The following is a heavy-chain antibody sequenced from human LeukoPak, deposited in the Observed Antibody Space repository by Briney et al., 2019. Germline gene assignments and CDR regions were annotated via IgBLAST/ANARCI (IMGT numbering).Heavy chain of an antibody. V-gene: IGHV4-4*02. J-gene: IGHJ6*02. CDR3: ASLASPGYYYYGMDV. D-gene: IGHD3-10*01. Sequence: IYHSGSTNYNPSLKSRVTISVDKSKNHFSLKLNSVTAADTAVYYCASLASPGYYYYGMDVWGQGTTVTVSS. CDR2: IYHSGST.